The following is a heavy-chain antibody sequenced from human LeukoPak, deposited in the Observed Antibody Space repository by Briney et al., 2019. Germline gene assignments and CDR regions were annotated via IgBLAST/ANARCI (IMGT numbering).Heavy chain of an antibody. J-gene: IGHJ4*02. V-gene: IGHV3-21*01. CDR3: ARAGIVGATPDY. CDR1: GFTFSSYS. CDR2: ISSSSYI. Sequence: GGSLRLSCAASGFTFSSYSMNWVRQAPGKGLEWVSSISSSSYIYYADSVKGRFTISRDNAKNSLYLQMNSLRAEDTAVYYCARAGIVGATPDYWGQGTLVTVSS. D-gene: IGHD1-26*01.